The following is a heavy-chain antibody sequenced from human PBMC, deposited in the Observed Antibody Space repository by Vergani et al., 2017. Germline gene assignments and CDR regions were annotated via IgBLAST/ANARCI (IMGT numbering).Heavy chain of an antibody. CDR1: GFTFDDYA. CDR3: AKDMSDDSSGSDY. Sequence: EVQLVESGGGLVQPGRSLRLSCAASGFTFDDYAMHWVRQAPGKGLEWVSGIRWNSGSIGYADSVKGRFTISRDNAKNSLYLQMTSLRAEDTALYYCAKDMSDDSSGSDYWGQGTLVTVSS. CDR2: IRWNSGSI. J-gene: IGHJ4*02. D-gene: IGHD3-22*01. V-gene: IGHV3-9*01.